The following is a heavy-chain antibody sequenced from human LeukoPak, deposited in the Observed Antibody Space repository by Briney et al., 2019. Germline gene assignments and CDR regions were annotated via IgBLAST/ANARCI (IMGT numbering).Heavy chain of an antibody. D-gene: IGHD3-3*01. CDR1: GYTFTGYY. CDR3: ARGVRSNDFWSGYSTGYFDY. V-gene: IGHV1-46*01. J-gene: IGHJ4*02. CDR2: INPSGGST. Sequence: ASVKVSCKASGYTFTGYYMHWVRQAPGQGLEWMGIINPSGGSTSYAQKFQGRVTMTRDTSTSTVYMELSSLRSEDTAVYYCARGVRSNDFWSGYSTGYFDYWGQGTLVTVSS.